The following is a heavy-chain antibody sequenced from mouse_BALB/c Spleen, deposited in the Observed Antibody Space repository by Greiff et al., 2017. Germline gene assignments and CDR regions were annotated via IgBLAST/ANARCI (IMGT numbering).Heavy chain of an antibody. Sequence: EVQGVESGGGLVKLGGSLKLSCAASGFTFSSYYMSWVRQTPEKRLELVAAINSNGGSTYYPDTVKGRFTISRDNAKNTLYLQMSSLKSEDTALYYCARRHWDGAMDYWGQGTSVTVSS. CDR1: GFTFSSYY. CDR2: INSNGGST. J-gene: IGHJ4*01. D-gene: IGHD4-1*01. V-gene: IGHV5-6-2*01. CDR3: ARRHWDGAMDY.